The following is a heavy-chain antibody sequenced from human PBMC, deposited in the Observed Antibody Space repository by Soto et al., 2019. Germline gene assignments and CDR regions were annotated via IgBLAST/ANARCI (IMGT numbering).Heavy chain of an antibody. V-gene: IGHV4-59*01. CDR1: GGAIGTDY. Sequence: PSETLSLTCSVSGGAIGTDYWNWIRQPPGKGLEWIGYIYYSGNTNYNPSLQSRVNISLDMSKRQFSLRLRSVTAADTAVYYCARAVTRFDLWGQGALVTVSS. J-gene: IGHJ4*02. D-gene: IGHD2-21*02. CDR2: IYYSGNT. CDR3: ARAVTRFDL.